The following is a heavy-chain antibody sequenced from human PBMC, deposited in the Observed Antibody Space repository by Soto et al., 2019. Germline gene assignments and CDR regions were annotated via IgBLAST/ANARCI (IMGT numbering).Heavy chain of an antibody. CDR2: IYSGGST. CDR1: GFTVSSNY. CDR3: ARALRILGLFHFDY. V-gene: IGHV3-53*01. D-gene: IGHD7-27*01. Sequence: EVQLVESGGGLIQPGGSLRLSCAASGFTVSSNYMSWVRQAPGKGLEWVSVIYSGGSTYYVDSVKGRFTISRDNSKNTLYLQMNSLRAEDTAVYYCARALRILGLFHFDYWGQGTLVTVSS. J-gene: IGHJ4*02.